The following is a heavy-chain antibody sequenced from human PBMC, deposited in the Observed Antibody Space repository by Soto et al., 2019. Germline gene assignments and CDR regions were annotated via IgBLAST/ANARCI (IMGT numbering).Heavy chain of an antibody. Sequence: PGGSLRLFCAASGFTFSSYDMHWVRQATGKGLEWVSAIGTAGDTYYPGSVKGRFTISRENAKNSLYLQMNSLRAGDTAVYYCARETSSGSFDYWGQGTLVTVSS. CDR3: ARETSSGSFDY. V-gene: IGHV3-13*01. D-gene: IGHD6-19*01. CDR1: GFTFSSYD. CDR2: IGTAGDT. J-gene: IGHJ4*02.